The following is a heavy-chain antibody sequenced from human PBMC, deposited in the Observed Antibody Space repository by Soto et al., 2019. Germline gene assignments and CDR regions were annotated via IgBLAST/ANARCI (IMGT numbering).Heavy chain of an antibody. CDR2: IYYSGST. J-gene: IGHJ4*02. D-gene: IGHD6-13*01. Sequence: PSETLSLTCTVSGCSISSYYWSWIRQPPGKGLEWIGYIYYSGSTNYNPSLKSRVTISVDTSKNQFSLKLSSVTAADTAVYYCARVGIAAVERYYFDYWGQGTLVTVSS. CDR3: ARVGIAAVERYYFDY. V-gene: IGHV4-59*01. CDR1: GCSISSYY.